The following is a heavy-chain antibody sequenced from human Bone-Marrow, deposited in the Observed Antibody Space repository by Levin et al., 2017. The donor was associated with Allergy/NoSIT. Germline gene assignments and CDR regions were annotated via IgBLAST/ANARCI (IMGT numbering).Heavy chain of an antibody. V-gene: IGHV4-59*08. J-gene: IGHJ4*02. CDR3: ARGGPSWDYFDY. D-gene: IGHD3-16*01. CDR2: IYSSGNT. CDR1: GGSISSYY. Sequence: VSGGSISSYYWSWIRQPPGKGLEWIGYIYSSGNTNYNPSLKSRVTMSVDTSKNQFSLKLTSVTAADTAVYYCARGGPSWDYFDYWGQGALVTVSS.